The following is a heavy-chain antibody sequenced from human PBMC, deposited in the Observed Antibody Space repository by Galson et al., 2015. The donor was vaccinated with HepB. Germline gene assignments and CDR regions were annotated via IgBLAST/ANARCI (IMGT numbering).Heavy chain of an antibody. V-gene: IGHV3-30-3*01. D-gene: IGHD2-2*02. J-gene: IGHJ5*02. Sequence: SLRLSCAASGFTFSSYAMHWVRQAPGKGLEWVAVISYDGSNKYYADSVRGRFTISRDNSKNTLYLQMNSLRAEDTAVYYCARDLFRLGIVVVPAAKPPHWFDPWGQGTLVTVSS. CDR1: GFTFSSYA. CDR2: ISYDGSNK. CDR3: ARDLFRLGIVVVPAAKPPHWFDP.